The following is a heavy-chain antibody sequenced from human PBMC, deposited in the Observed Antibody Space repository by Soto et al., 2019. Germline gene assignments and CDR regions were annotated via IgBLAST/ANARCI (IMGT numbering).Heavy chain of an antibody. CDR2: IIPIFGTA. V-gene: IGHV1-69*13. Sequence: SVKVSCKASGGTFSSYAISWVRQAPGQGLEWMGGIIPIFGTANYAQKFQGRVTITADESTSTAYMELSSLRSEDTAVYYCARGEGGYCSSTSCSYYFDYWGQGTLVTVSS. D-gene: IGHD2-2*01. CDR3: ARGEGGYCSSTSCSYYFDY. CDR1: GGTFSSYA. J-gene: IGHJ4*02.